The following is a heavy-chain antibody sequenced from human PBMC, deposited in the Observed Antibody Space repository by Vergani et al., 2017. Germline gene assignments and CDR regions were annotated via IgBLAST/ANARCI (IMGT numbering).Heavy chain of an antibody. V-gene: IGHV3-30*18. CDR2: ISYDGDRR. Sequence: VQLVESGGGLVQPGGSLRLSCAASGFTFSSYWMSWVRQAPGKGLEWVAMISYDGDRRDYGDFAKGRFTISRDSSKTVYLQMNSLRVEDTAMYFCAKDLSYSNAWPHFDSRGQGTLVTVSS. CDR1: GFTFSSYW. D-gene: IGHD4-11*01. CDR3: AKDLSYSNAWPHFDS. J-gene: IGHJ4*02.